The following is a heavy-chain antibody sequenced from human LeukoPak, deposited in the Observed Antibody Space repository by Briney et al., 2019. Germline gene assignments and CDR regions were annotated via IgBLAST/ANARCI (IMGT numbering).Heavy chain of an antibody. CDR1: GGSLSNYY. D-gene: IGHD4-17*01. V-gene: IGHV4-59*08. Sequence: SETLSLTCTVSGGSLSNYYWSWIRQPPGKGLEWIGYIYYSGSINYNPSLKSRVTISVDMSKNQFSLQLSSVTAADTAVYYCARQSRDGDYIAKLFDYWGHGTLVTVSS. CDR2: IYYSGSI. CDR3: ARQSRDGDYIAKLFDY. J-gene: IGHJ4*01.